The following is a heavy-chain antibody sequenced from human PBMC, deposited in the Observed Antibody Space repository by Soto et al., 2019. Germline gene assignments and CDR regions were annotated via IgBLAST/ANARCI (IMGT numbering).Heavy chain of an antibody. CDR1: GGSISSGGYY. D-gene: IGHD2-2*01. CDR3: ARGRDIVVVPAAISWFDP. Sequence: PSETLSLTCTVSGGSISSGGYYWSWIRQHPGKGLEWIGYIYYSGSTYYNPSLKSRVTISVDTSKNQFSLKLSSVTAADTAVYYCARGRDIVVVPAAISWFDPWGQGTLVTVSS. J-gene: IGHJ5*02. CDR2: IYYSGST. V-gene: IGHV4-31*03.